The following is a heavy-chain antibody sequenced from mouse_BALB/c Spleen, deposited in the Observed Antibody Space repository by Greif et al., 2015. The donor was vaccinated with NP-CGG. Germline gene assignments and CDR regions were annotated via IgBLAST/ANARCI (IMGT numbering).Heavy chain of an antibody. V-gene: IGHV14-3*02. CDR3: ARGVRLPRYFDV. CDR1: GFNIKDTY. D-gene: IGHD1-2*01. J-gene: IGHJ1*01. CDR2: IDPANGNT. Sequence: VQLQQSGAELGKPGASVKLSCTASGFNIKDTYMHWVKQRPEQGLEWIGRIDPANGNTKYDPKFQGKATITADTSSNTAYLQLSSLTSEDTAVYYCARGVRLPRYFDVWGAGTTVTVSS.